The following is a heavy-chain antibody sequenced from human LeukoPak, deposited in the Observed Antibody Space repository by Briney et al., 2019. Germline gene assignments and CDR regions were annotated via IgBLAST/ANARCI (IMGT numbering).Heavy chain of an antibody. CDR2: INPNSGGT. CDR1: GYTFIDNY. J-gene: IGHJ6*03. CDR3: ARREFTPAGPGNYHYYYLDV. D-gene: IGHD6-13*01. V-gene: IGHV1-2*02. Sequence: GASVKVSCKASGYTFIDNYLHWVRQAPGQGLEWMGWINPNSGGTNFAQKFQGRATMTRDTSISTAYMELDRLTSGDTAIYYCARREFTPAGPGNYHYYYLDVWGKGTMLTVSS.